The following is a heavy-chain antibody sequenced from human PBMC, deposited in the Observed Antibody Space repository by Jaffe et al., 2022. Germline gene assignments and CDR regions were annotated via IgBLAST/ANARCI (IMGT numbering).Heavy chain of an antibody. Sequence: EVQLLESGGGLVQPGGSLRLSCAASGFTFSSYAMSWVRQAPGKGLEWVSAISGSSGSTHYADSVKGRFTISSDNSKHILYLQMNSLRPEDAAVYYCASHHCSSTSCYAFDIWGQGTMVTVSS. CDR3: ASHHCSSTSCYAFDI. CDR2: ISGSSGST. V-gene: IGHV3-23*01. CDR1: GFTFSSYA. J-gene: IGHJ3*02. D-gene: IGHD2-2*01.